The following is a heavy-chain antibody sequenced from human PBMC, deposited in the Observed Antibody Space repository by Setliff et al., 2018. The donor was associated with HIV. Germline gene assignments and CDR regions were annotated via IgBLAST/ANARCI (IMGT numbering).Heavy chain of an antibody. CDR2: IYYTGST. V-gene: IGHV4-59*01. J-gene: IGHJ1*01. CDR1: GASINSYF. Sequence: SETLSLTCTVSGASINSYFWSWIRQPPGKGPEWLGYIYYTGSTNYNPALESRITMSVDTSKNQFSLTLKSVTAADTGVNYCAGVNYYDASGLRAEYFQLWGQGTQVTVSS. D-gene: IGHD3-22*01. CDR3: AGVNYYDASGLRAEYFQL.